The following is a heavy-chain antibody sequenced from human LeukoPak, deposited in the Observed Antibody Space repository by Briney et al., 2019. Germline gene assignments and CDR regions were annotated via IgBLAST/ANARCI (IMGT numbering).Heavy chain of an antibody. J-gene: IGHJ5*02. CDR3: ARGHIVGATPSGFDP. D-gene: IGHD1-26*01. CDR1: GGTFSSYA. V-gene: IGHV1-69*01. CDR2: IIPIFGTA. Sequence: SVKVSCKASGGTFSSYAISWVRQAPGQGLEWMGGIIPIFGTANYAQKFQGRVTITADESTSTAYMELSRLRSDDTAVYYCARGHIVGATPSGFDPWGQGTLVTVSS.